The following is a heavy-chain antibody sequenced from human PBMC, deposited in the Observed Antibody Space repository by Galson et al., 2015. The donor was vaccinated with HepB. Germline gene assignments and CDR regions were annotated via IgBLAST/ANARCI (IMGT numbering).Heavy chain of an antibody. CDR2: IKQDGSEK. CDR3: ARSYASGSYFSYFDY. D-gene: IGHD3-10*01. V-gene: IGHV3-7*01. CDR1: GFIFSSYW. J-gene: IGHJ4*02. Sequence: SLRLSCAASGFIFSSYWMNWVRQAPGKGLEWVANIKQDGSEKYYLDSVKGRFAISRDNAKNSLYLQVNSLRAEDTAVYYCARSYASGSYFSYFDYWGQGALVTVSS.